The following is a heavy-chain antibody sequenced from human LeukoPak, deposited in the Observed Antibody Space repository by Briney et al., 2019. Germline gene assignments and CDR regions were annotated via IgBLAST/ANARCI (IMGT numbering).Heavy chain of an antibody. D-gene: IGHD6-13*01. V-gene: IGHV1-69*04. CDR2: IIPIFGIA. CDR3: ARVYIEAAAAYYFDY. J-gene: IGHJ4*02. CDR1: GGTFSSYA. Sequence: ASVKVSCKASGGTFSSYAISWVRQAPGQGLEWMGRIIPIFGIANYAQKFQGRVTITADKSTSTAYMELSSLRSEDTAVYYCARVYIEAAAAYYFDYWGQGTLVTVSS.